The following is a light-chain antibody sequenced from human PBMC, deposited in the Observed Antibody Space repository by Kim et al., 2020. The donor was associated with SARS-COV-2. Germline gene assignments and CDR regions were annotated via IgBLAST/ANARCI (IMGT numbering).Light chain of an antibody. V-gene: IGKV1-27*01. CDR1: QGISNY. CDR2: AAS. Sequence: DIQMTQSPSSLSASVGDRVTITCRASQGISNYLAWYQQKPGKVPKLLIYAASTLQSGVPSRFSGSGSGTDFTLTISSLQPEDVATYYCQKYNSAPPPHTFGGGTKVDIK. CDR3: QKYNSAPPPHT. J-gene: IGKJ4*01.